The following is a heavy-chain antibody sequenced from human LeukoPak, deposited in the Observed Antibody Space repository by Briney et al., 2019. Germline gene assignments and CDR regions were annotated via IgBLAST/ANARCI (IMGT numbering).Heavy chain of an antibody. D-gene: IGHD6-13*01. Sequence: GGSLRLSCAASGFTFSSYEMNWVRQAPGKGLEWVSYISSSGSTIYYADSVKGRFTISRDNSKNTLYLQMNSLRAEDTAVYYCAKEPASSWPNWFDPWGQGTLVTVSS. CDR1: GFTFSSYE. CDR3: AKEPASSWPNWFDP. CDR2: ISSSGSTI. V-gene: IGHV3-48*03. J-gene: IGHJ5*02.